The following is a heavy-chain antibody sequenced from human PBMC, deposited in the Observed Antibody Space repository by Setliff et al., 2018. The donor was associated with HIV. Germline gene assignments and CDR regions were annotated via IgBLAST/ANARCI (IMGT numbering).Heavy chain of an antibody. V-gene: IGHV4-4*07. CDR3: ARDRHYYGSGSYGP. J-gene: IGHJ5*02. Sequence: KTSETLSLTCTVSGGSFNNYHWSWIRQPAGKGLEWIGRIYDSGATNYKPSLKSRVTMSLDKSNNQFSLYLTSVTAADTAIYYCARDRHYYGSGSYGPWGQGILVTVSS. D-gene: IGHD3-10*01. CDR2: IYDSGAT. CDR1: GGSFNNYH.